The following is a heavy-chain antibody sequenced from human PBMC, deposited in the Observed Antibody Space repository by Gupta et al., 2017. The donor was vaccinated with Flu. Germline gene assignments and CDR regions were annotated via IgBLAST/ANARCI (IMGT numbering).Heavy chain of an antibody. Sequence: QVQLQESGPGLVKPSETLSLTCTVSGDSISSGNYYWSWIRQPPGKGLEWIGYIHHSESTDYNPSLEGRITVSVDRSTNQFSLRLSSVTAADTAVYYCARDLYDDWFNPWGQGTLVTVSS. CDR1: GDSISSGNYY. J-gene: IGHJ5*02. CDR2: IHHSEST. D-gene: IGHD2/OR15-2a*01. V-gene: IGHV4-30-4*01. CDR3: ARDLYDDWFNP.